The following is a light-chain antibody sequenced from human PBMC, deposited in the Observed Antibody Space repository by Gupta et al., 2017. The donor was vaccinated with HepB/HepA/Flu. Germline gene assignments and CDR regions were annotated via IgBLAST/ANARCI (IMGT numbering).Light chain of an antibody. CDR2: GAN. CDR3: QSYDTSLGGWV. CDR1: SSNIGPGFD. J-gene: IGLJ3*02. V-gene: IGLV1-40*01. Sequence: QSVLTQPPSLSGAPGQRVSISCSGSSSNIGPGFDVHWYQQLPGTAPKLLISGANNRPSGVPDRFSGSESDTSASLVITGLQADDEGEYYCQSYDTSLGGWVFGGGTKLTVL.